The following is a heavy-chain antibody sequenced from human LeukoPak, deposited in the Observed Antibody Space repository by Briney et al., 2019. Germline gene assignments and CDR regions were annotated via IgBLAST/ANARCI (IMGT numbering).Heavy chain of an antibody. J-gene: IGHJ1*01. CDR2: IKQDGSEK. Sequence: GGSLRLSCAASGFTFGTYWMAWVRQAPGKGLEWVADIKQDGSEKYYVDSVKGRFAISRDNAKNSLYLQLNSLRAEDTAVYYCARSEYCGAGCYSFIHAEYFLHWGQGTLVTVSS. CDR3: ARSEYCGAGCYSFIHAEYFLH. D-gene: IGHD2-21*02. V-gene: IGHV3-7*04. CDR1: GFTFGTYW.